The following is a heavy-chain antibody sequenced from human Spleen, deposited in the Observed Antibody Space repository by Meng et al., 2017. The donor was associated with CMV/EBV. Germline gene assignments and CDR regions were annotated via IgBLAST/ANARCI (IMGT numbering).Heavy chain of an antibody. V-gene: IGHV3-11*04. J-gene: IGHJ6*02. CDR2: ISGNGNNM. CDR3: ARDLIVVVPAATYYYYYYGMDV. CDR1: GFTFSDYY. D-gene: IGHD2-2*01. Sequence: GESLKISCAASGFTFSDYYMNWVRQAPGKGLEWISYISGNGNNMYYADSVKGRFTISRDDAKNSLYLQMNSLRAEDTAVYYCARDLIVVVPAATYYYYYYGMDVWGQGTTVTVSS.